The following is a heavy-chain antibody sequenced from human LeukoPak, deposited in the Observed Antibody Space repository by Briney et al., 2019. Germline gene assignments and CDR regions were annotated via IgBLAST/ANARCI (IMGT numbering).Heavy chain of an antibody. CDR1: GFTFDDYG. J-gene: IGHJ5*02. CDR3: ARAKVGDISWFDP. Sequence: PGGSLRLSCAASGFTFDDYGMSWVRQAPGKGLEWVSGINWNGGSTGYADPVKGRFTISRDNAKNSLYLQMSSLRAEDTALYYCARAKVGDISWFDPWGQGTLVTVSS. CDR2: INWNGGST. V-gene: IGHV3-20*04. D-gene: IGHD3-22*01.